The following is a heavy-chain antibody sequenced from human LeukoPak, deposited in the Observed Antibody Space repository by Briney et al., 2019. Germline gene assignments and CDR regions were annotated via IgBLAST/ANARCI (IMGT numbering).Heavy chain of an antibody. J-gene: IGHJ5*02. V-gene: IGHV4-59*13. CDR2: IYYSGST. CDR1: GGSISSYY. D-gene: IGHD3-3*01. CDR3: ARYSVLRFLEWYNRFDP. Sequence: PSETLSPTCTVSGGSISSYYWSWIRQPPGKGLEWIGYIYYSGSTNYNPSLKSRVTISVDTSKNQFSLKLSSVTAADTAVYYCARYSVLRFLEWYNRFDPWGQGTLVTVSS.